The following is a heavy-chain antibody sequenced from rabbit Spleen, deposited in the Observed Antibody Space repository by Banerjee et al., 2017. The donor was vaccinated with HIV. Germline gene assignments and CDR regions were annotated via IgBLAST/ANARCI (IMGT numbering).Heavy chain of an antibody. CDR1: GFSFSNKVI. CDR2: TNTRSGDS. D-gene: IGHD2-1*01. Sequence: QEQLEESGGGLVKPGASLTLTCTASGFSFSNKVILCWVRQAPGKGLEWIACTNTRSGDSVHATWAKGRVTVSRASWTTVTLQMTSLTAADTANYFCARDLADVIGWNLNLWGQGTLVTVS. J-gene: IGHJ4*01. CDR3: ARDLADVIGWNLNL. V-gene: IGHV1S45*01.